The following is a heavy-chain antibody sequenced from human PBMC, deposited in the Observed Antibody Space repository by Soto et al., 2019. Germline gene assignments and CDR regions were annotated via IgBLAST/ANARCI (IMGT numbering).Heavy chain of an antibody. D-gene: IGHD3-3*01. Sequence: SETLSLTCTVSGGSISSYYWSWIRQPPGKGLEWIGYIYYSGSTNYNPSLKSRVTISVDTSKNQFSLKLSSVTAADTAVYYCERGLTLRGYYYYYMDVWGKGTTVTVSS. CDR3: ERGLTLRGYYYYYMDV. CDR1: GGSISSYY. J-gene: IGHJ6*03. V-gene: IGHV4-59*01. CDR2: IYYSGST.